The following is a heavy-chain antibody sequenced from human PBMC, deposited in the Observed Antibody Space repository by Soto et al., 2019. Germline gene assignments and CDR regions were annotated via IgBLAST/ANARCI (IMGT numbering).Heavy chain of an antibody. CDR1: GFTFSSYA. Sequence: QVQLVESGGGVVQPGRSLRLSCAASGFTFSSYAMHWVRQAPGKGLEWVALISYDGSTKYYADSVKGRFTISRDNSKNTLYLQMNSLRVEDTAIYYCARPGIAAVLRAFDIWDQGTMVTVSS. V-gene: IGHV3-30-3*01. CDR2: ISYDGSTK. CDR3: ARPGIAAVLRAFDI. D-gene: IGHD6-13*01. J-gene: IGHJ3*02.